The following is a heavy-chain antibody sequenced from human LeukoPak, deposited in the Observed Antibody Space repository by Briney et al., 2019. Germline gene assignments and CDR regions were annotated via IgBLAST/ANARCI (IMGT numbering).Heavy chain of an antibody. D-gene: IGHD3-22*01. CDR2: IYSDDTT. CDR3: AREYSSSFHAFDV. V-gene: IGHV3-53*01. J-gene: IGHJ3*01. Sequence: PGGSLRLSCAASGFTVSRKYMSWVRQASGKGVEGVSVIYSDDTTYYAGSVKGRFTVSRDNSKNTLFLQMNSLRAEDTAVYYCAREYSSSFHAFDVWGQGTMVTVSS. CDR1: GFTVSRKY.